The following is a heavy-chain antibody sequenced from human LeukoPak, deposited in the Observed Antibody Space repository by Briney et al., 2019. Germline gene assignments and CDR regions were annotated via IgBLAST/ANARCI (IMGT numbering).Heavy chain of an antibody. CDR2: INHSGST. D-gene: IGHD7-27*01. CDR1: GGSVSSGSYY. J-gene: IGHJ5*02. CDR3: ATAALTGWTFDP. Sequence: SETLSLTCTVSGGSVSSGSYYWAWIRQPPGKGLEWIGEINHSGSTTYNPSLKSRVTISVDTSKNQFSLKLSSVTAADTAIYYCATAALTGWTFDPWGQGTLVTVSS. V-gene: IGHV4-39*07.